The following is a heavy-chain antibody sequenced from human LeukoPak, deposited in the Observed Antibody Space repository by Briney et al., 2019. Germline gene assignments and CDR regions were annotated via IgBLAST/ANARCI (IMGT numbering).Heavy chain of an antibody. CDR3: ARGTVTMVRGVMRNNWFDP. Sequence: GGSLRLSCEGSAFIFSGHWMNWVRQTPGKGLEWVASIKEDGSERQYVDSVKGRFSISRDNTKGSLFLQLNSLRAEDTAVYYCARGTVTMVRGVMRNNWFDPWGQGTLVTVSS. CDR2: IKEDGSER. J-gene: IGHJ5*02. CDR1: AFIFSGHW. V-gene: IGHV3-7*03. D-gene: IGHD3-10*01.